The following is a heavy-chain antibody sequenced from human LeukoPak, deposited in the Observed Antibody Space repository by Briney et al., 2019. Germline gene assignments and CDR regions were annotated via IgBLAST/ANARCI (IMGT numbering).Heavy chain of an antibody. CDR3: ARSLRLGELSPTLGY. J-gene: IGHJ4*02. V-gene: IGHV4-59*01. CDR2: IYYSGST. D-gene: IGHD3-16*02. Sequence: SETLSLTCTVSGGSISSYYWSWIRQPPGKGLEWIGYIYYSGSTNYNPSLKSRVTISVDTSKNQFSLKLSSVTAADTAVYHCARSLRLGELSPTLGYWGQGTLVTVSS. CDR1: GGSISSYY.